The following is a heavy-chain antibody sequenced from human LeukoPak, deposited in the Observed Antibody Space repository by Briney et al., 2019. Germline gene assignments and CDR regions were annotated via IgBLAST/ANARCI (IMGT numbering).Heavy chain of an antibody. Sequence: EKYYVDSVKGICTISRDNVKSSLSLQMNSLRAEDTAVYYCARASYYDYVWESYRFAWFDPWGQGTLVIVSS. CDR2: EK. J-gene: IGHJ5*02. CDR3: ARASYYDYVWESYRFAWFDP. D-gene: IGHD3-16*02. V-gene: IGHV3-7*01.